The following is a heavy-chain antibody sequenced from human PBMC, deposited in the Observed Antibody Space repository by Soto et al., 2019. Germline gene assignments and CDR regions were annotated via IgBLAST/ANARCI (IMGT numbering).Heavy chain of an antibody. CDR3: ARAYCGGDCYYDAFDI. CDR2: IYYSGST. J-gene: IGHJ3*02. V-gene: IGHV4-59*01. D-gene: IGHD2-21*02. Sequence: SETLSLTCTVSGGSISSYYWSWIRQPPGKGLEWIGYIYYSGSTNYNPSLKSRVTISVDTSKNQFSLKLSSVTAADTAVYYCARAYCGGDCYYDAFDIWGQGTMVTVSS. CDR1: GGSISSYY.